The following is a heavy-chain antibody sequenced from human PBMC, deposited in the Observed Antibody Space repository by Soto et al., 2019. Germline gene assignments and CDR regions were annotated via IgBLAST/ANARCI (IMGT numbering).Heavy chain of an antibody. V-gene: IGHV3-9*01. CDR1: GFTFDDYA. Sequence: EVQLVESGGGLVQPGRSLRLSCAASGFTFDDYAMHWVRQAPGKGLEWVSGISWNSGSIGYADSVKGRFTISRDNDKNSLYLQMNSLRAEDTALYYCAKDYAQLLLYYFDYWGQGTLVTVSS. CDR2: ISWNSGSI. D-gene: IGHD2-2*01. J-gene: IGHJ4*02. CDR3: AKDYAQLLLYYFDY.